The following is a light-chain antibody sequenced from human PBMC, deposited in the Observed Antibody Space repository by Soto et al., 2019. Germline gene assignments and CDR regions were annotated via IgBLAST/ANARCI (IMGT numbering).Light chain of an antibody. CDR2: AAS. CDR3: QHYDKSLYT. J-gene: IGKJ2*01. V-gene: IGKV3-20*01. Sequence: ENVWTQSPGTLSFDTGERATLSCSASQSIANTFLAWYQQKPGQAPRLRIYAASSRTTGIPDWFSGSGSGTDFTLNIRRLEPEDFAVYYCQHYDKSLYTFGKETNLEIK. CDR1: QSIANTF.